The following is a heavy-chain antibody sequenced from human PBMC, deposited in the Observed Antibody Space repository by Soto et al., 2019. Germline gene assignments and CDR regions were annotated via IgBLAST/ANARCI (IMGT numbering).Heavy chain of an antibody. D-gene: IGHD3-10*01. V-gene: IGHV3-7*01. J-gene: IGHJ5*02. CDR2: IKEEGSEK. Sequence: GGSLRLSCAASGFTFSSYWMSWVRQAPGKGLEWVANIKEEGSEKYYVDSVKGRFTISRDNAKNSRYLQMNSLRAEDTAVYYCARDKGLWFDQGLSPNSPWGQGTLVTVSS. CDR3: ARDKGLWFDQGLSPNSP. CDR1: GFTFSSYW.